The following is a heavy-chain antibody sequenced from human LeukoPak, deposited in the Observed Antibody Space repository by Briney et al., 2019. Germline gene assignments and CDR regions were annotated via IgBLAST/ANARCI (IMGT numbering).Heavy chain of an antibody. CDR1: GGSISSYY. Sequence: SETLSLTCTVSGGSISSYYWSWIRQPAGKGLEWIGRIYTSGSTTYNPSLKSRVTMSVATSKNQFSLKLSSVTAADTAVDYCARSTTVTTPCDYWGQGTLVTVSS. V-gene: IGHV4-4*07. D-gene: IGHD4-17*01. CDR3: ARSTTVTTPCDY. J-gene: IGHJ4*02. CDR2: IYTSGST.